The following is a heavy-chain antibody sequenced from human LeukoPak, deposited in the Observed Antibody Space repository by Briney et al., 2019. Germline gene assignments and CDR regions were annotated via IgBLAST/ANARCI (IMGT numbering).Heavy chain of an antibody. J-gene: IGHJ5*02. Sequence: PSETLSLTCAVYGGSFSGYYWSWIRQPPGKGLEWIGEINHSGSTNYNPSLKSRVTISVDTSKNQFSLKLSSVTAADTAVYYCARGQLKWPKNWFDPWGQGTLVTVSS. V-gene: IGHV4-34*01. CDR2: INHSGST. CDR3: ARGQLKWPKNWFDP. D-gene: IGHD5-12*01. CDR1: GGSFSGYY.